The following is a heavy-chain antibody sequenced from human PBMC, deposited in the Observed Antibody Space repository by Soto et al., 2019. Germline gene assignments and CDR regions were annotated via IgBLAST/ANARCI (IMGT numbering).Heavy chain of an antibody. CDR2: ISYDGSNK. J-gene: IGHJ4*02. Sequence: QVQLVESGGGVVQPGRSLRLSWAASGFTFSSYAMHWVRQAPGKGLEWVAVISYDGSNKYYADSVKGRFTISRDNSKNMLYLQMNSLRAEDTAVYYCARDPRRDGEYYLDYWGQGTLVTVSS. CDR1: GFTFSSYA. D-gene: IGHD3-10*01. CDR3: ARDPRRDGEYYLDY. V-gene: IGHV3-30-3*01.